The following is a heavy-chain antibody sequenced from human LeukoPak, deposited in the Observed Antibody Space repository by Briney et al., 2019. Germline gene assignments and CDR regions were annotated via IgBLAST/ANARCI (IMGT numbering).Heavy chain of an antibody. Sequence: ESPQIPCKGSGYSSTSYWIGWVRQMPGKGLEWMGIIYPDDSDSRYSPSFQGQVTISADKSISTPYLQWSSLKASDTAMYYCARRGPRDCIDNWGQGTLVTVSS. CDR2: IYPDDSDS. CDR1: GYSSTSYW. V-gene: IGHV5-51*01. CDR3: ARRGPRDCIDN. J-gene: IGHJ4*02. D-gene: IGHD2-21*02.